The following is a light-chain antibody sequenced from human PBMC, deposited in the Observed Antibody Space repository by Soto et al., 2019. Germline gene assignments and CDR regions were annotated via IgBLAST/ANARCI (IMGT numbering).Light chain of an antibody. CDR1: QSVSSSY. Sequence: EIVLTQSPCTLSLSPGERATLSCRASQSVSSSYLAWYQQKPGQAPRLLIYGASSRATGIPDRFSGSGSGTDFTLTISILEPEDFAVYYCQQYGSSRTFGQGTKVDIK. CDR2: GAS. V-gene: IGKV3-20*01. J-gene: IGKJ1*01. CDR3: QQYGSSRT.